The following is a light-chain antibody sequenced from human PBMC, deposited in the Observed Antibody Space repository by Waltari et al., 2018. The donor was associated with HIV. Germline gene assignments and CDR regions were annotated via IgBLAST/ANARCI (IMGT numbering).Light chain of an antibody. V-gene: IGLV2-11*01. CDR1: SSDVGGYNY. Sequence: QSALTQPRSVSGSPGQSVTISCTGTSSDVGGYNYVSWYQQHPGKAPKLMIYDVSKRPEGVPDRFSGSKSGNTASLTISGLQAEDEADFYCCSYAGDYTFRFGGGTKLTVL. CDR3: CSYAGDYTFR. J-gene: IGLJ3*02. CDR2: DVS.